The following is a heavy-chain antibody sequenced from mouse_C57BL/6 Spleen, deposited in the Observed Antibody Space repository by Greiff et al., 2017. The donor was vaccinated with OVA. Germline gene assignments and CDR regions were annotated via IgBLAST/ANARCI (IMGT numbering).Heavy chain of an antibody. V-gene: IGHV1-15*01. CDR2: IDPETGGT. CDR3: TRYGITTVVATDY. J-gene: IGHJ2*01. D-gene: IGHD1-1*01. Sequence: VQLQESGAELVRPGASVTLSCKASGYTFTDYEMHWVKQTPVHGLEWIGAIDPETGGTAYNQKFKGKAILTADKSSSTAYMELRSLTSEDSAVYYCTRYGITTVVATDYWGQGTTLTVSS. CDR1: GYTFTDYE.